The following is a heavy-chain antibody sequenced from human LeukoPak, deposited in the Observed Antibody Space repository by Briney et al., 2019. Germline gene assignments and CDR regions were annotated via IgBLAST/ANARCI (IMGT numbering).Heavy chain of an antibody. J-gene: IGHJ4*02. CDR3: ARDQVGAMVY. V-gene: IGHV3-53*05. D-gene: IGHD1-26*01. CDR1: GFTVSSNY. Sequence: GGSLRLSCAASGFTVSSNYMSWVRQAPGKGLEWVSVIYSGGSTYYADSVKGRFTISRDNSKNTLYLQMNSLRDEDTAVYYCARDQVGAMVYWGQGTLVTVSS. CDR2: IYSGGST.